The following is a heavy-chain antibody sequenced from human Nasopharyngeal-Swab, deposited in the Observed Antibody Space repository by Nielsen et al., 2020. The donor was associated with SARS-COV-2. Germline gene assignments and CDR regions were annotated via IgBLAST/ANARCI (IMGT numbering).Heavy chain of an antibody. CDR1: GFTFSSYW. CDR3: AGFTRTAAAKYYFDY. CDR2: IKQDGSEK. Sequence: GESLKISCAASGFTFSSYWMSWVRQAPGKGLEWVANIKQDGSEKYYVDSVKGRFTISRDNAKNSLYLQMNSLGAEDTAVYYCAGFTRTAAAKYYFDYWGQGTLVTVSS. V-gene: IGHV3-7*01. J-gene: IGHJ4*02. D-gene: IGHD6-13*01.